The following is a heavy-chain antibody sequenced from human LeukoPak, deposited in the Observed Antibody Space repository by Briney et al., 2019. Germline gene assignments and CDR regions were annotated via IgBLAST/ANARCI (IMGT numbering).Heavy chain of an antibody. V-gene: IGHV5-51*01. CDR2: IYPGDSDT. D-gene: IGHD2-2*01. Sequence: GESLKISCKGSGYSFTSYWIGWVPQMPGKGLEWMGIIYPGDSDTRYHTSFQGPVTLSADKSISTAYLQWSRLKVTDTAMFCCGRLPALTEGLDYWGQGTLVTVSS. J-gene: IGHJ4*02. CDR1: GYSFTSYW. CDR3: GRLPALTEGLDY.